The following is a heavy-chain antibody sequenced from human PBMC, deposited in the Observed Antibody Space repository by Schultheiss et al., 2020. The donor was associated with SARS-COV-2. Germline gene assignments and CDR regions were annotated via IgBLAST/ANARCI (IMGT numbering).Heavy chain of an antibody. CDR1: GFTFSSYS. Sequence: GGSLRLSCAASGFTFSSYSMNWVRQAPGKGLEWVSVIYSGGSTYYADSVKGRFTISRDNSKNTLYLQMNSLRAEDTAVYYCAREESYSSSWYSYYYGMDVWGQGTTVTVSS. CDR2: IYSGGST. D-gene: IGHD6-13*01. J-gene: IGHJ6*02. V-gene: IGHV3-53*01. CDR3: AREESYSSSWYSYYYGMDV.